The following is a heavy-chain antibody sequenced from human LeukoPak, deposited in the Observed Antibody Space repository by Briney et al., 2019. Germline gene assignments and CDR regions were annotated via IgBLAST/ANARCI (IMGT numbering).Heavy chain of an antibody. J-gene: IGHJ3*02. CDR2: ISYDGSNK. CDR3: ARDSYYYDSSGGDAFDI. Sequence: GRSLRLSCAASGFTFSSYAMHWVRQAPGKGLEWVAVISYDGSNKYYADSVKGRFTFSRDNSRNTLYLQMNSLRAEDTAVYYCARDSYYYDSSGGDAFDIWGQGTMVTVSS. CDR1: GFTFSSYA. D-gene: IGHD3-22*01. V-gene: IGHV3-30-3*01.